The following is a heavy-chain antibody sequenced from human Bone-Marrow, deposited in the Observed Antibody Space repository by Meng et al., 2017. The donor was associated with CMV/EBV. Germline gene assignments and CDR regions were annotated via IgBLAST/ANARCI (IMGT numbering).Heavy chain of an antibody. CDR2: INPNSGGT. V-gene: IGHV1-2*02. D-gene: IGHD3-3*01. J-gene: IGHJ4*02. Sequence: ASVKVSCKASGYTFTGYYMHWVRQAPGQGLEWMGWINPNSGGTNYAQKFQGRVTMTRDTSISTAYMELSRLRSDDTAVYYCARGRRDYDFWSGYYSFDYWGQGTLATVSS. CDR1: GYTFTGYY. CDR3: ARGRRDYDFWSGYYSFDY.